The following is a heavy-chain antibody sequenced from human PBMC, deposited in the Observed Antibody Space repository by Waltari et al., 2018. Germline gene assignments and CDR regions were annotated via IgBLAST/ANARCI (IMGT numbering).Heavy chain of an antibody. CDR3: ARGITIFGVVGDYFDY. CDR2: INPNSDDT. CDR1: GYTFSDSY. D-gene: IGHD3-3*01. Sequence: QVQLVQSGAEVKKPGASVKVSCKTSGYTFSDSYMHWVRQAPGQGLEWMGWINPNSDDTHSAQKFQGRVTMTRDTSISTAYMELSRLRSDDTAIYFCARGITIFGVVGDYFDYWGQGTLVTV. V-gene: IGHV1-2*02. J-gene: IGHJ4*02.